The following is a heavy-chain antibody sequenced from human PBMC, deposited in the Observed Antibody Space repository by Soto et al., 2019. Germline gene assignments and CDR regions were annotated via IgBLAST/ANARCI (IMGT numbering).Heavy chain of an antibody. V-gene: IGHV1-2*02. CDR3: ARVYSTDAFDI. CDR1: RYTLTGCY. D-gene: IGHD6-13*01. Sequence: ASVKVSWKASRYTLTGCYIQWVRQAPGQGLEWMGWINPNSGGTNYAQKFQGRVTMTRDTSISTAYMELSRLRSDDTAVYYCARVYSTDAFDIWGQGTMVTVSS. CDR2: INPNSGGT. J-gene: IGHJ3*02.